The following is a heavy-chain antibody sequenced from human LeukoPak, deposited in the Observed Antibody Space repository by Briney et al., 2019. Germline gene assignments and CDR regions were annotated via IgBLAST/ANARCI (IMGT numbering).Heavy chain of an antibody. J-gene: IGHJ4*02. CDR2: IQFDESSK. CDR1: GFNFRTYG. V-gene: IGHV3-30*02. CDR3: AKEDGTVVVSTFGD. Sequence: GGSLRLSWAASGFNFRTYGMHWVRQAPGKGLEWVAFIQFDESSKNYADSVKGRFTISRDNSKNTVYLQVNSLRAEDTAVYYCAKEDGTVVVSTFGDWGKGTLVTVSS. D-gene: IGHD3-22*01.